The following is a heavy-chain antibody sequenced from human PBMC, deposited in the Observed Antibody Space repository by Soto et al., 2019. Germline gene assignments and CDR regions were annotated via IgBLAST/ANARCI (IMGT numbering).Heavy chain of an antibody. CDR3: ARGYDYDILTGYPSAYYFDY. CDR1: GYTFTSYG. J-gene: IGHJ4*02. D-gene: IGHD3-9*01. CDR2: ISAYNGNT. Sequence: ASVKVSCKASGYTFTSYGISWVRQAPGQGLEWMGWISAYNGNTNYAQKLQGRVTMTTDTSTSTAYMELRSLRSDDTAVYYCARGYDYDILTGYPSAYYFDYWGQGTLVTVSS. V-gene: IGHV1-18*01.